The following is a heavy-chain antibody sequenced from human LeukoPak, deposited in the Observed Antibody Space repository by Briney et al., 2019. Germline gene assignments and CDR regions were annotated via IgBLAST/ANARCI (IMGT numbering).Heavy chain of an antibody. V-gene: IGHV3-48*03. Sequence: GGSLRLSCAASGFPFSSYEMNWVRQTPGKRLQGVSYISSSGNKIYYAASVKGRFTISRDNAKNSLYLQIDSLRAEDTAVYYCARGQRPQYTSTWDNWFDPWGQGTQVTVSS. CDR2: ISSSGNKI. CDR3: ARGQRPQYTSTWDNWFDP. CDR1: GFPFSSYE. J-gene: IGHJ5*02. D-gene: IGHD2-2*01.